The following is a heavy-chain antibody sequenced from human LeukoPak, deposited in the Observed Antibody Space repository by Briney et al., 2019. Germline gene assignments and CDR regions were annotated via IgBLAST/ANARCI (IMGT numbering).Heavy chain of an antibody. CDR1: GYTFTSYG. J-gene: IGHJ4*02. D-gene: IGHD3-10*01. CDR2: ISTYYGNT. Sequence: ASVNVSCKASGYTFTSYGFSWVRQAPGQGLEWMGWISTYYGNTNYAQKLQGRVTMITDTSTSTAYMELTSLRSDDTAVYYCARVYSTNYYGSGDRPFLFDYWGQGTVVTVSS. CDR3: ARVYSTNYYGSGDRPFLFDY. V-gene: IGHV1-18*01.